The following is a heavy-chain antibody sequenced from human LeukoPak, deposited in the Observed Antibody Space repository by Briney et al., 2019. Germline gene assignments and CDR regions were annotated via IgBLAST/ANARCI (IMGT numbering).Heavy chain of an antibody. CDR1: GGSISSSSYY. V-gene: IGHV4-39*07. CDR2: IYYSGST. D-gene: IGHD3-10*01. Sequence: SETLSLTCTVSGGSISSSSYYWGWIRQPPGKGLEWIGSIYYSGSTYYNPSLKSRVTISVDTSKNQFSLKLSSVTAADTAVYYCARGFGELLLDYWGQGTLVTVSS. J-gene: IGHJ4*02. CDR3: ARGFGELLLDY.